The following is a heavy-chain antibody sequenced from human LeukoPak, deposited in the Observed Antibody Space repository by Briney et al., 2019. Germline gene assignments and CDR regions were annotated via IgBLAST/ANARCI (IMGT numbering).Heavy chain of an antibody. CDR3: ARVPFWGSSDFDY. J-gene: IGHJ4*02. V-gene: IGHV3-30*04. CDR2: ISYDGSNK. CDR1: GFTFSSYA. D-gene: IGHD6-19*01. Sequence: GGSLRLSCAASGFTFSSYAMHWVRQAPGKGLEWVAVISYDGSNKYYADSVKGRFTISRDNSKNTLYLQMNSLRSDDTAVYYCARVPFWGSSDFDYWGQGTLVTVS.